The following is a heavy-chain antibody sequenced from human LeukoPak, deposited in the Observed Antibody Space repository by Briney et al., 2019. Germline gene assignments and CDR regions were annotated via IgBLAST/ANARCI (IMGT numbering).Heavy chain of an antibody. V-gene: IGHV3-30*04. J-gene: IGHJ4*02. CDR3: ARDRYSSGWYEVY. CDR1: GFTFSSYA. Sequence: GGSLRLSCAASGFTFSSYAMHWVRQAPGKGLEWVAVISYDGSNKYYADSVKGRFTISRDNSKNTLYLQMNSLRAEDTAVCYCARDRYSSGWYEVYWGQGTLVTVSS. D-gene: IGHD6-19*01. CDR2: ISYDGSNK.